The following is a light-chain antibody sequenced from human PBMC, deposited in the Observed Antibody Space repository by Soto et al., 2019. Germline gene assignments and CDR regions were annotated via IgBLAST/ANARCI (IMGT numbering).Light chain of an antibody. V-gene: IGKV1-39*01. CDR1: QNINNY. Sequence: DVQMTQSPSSLSASVGDRDTITCRASQNINNYLNWYQQKPGKAPKLLIYAASGLQSGVPSRFSGSGSGTDFTLTISSLQPEDFATYYCQQSYSTLRGTFGQGTKVEIK. CDR3: QQSYSTLRGT. J-gene: IGKJ1*01. CDR2: AAS.